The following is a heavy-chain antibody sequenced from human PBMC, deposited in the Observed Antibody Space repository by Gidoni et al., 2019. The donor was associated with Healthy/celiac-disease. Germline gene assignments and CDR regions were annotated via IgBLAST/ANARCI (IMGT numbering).Heavy chain of an antibody. Sequence: EVQLVECGGGLVQPGRSQRTSWQASGFTFDDYAMHWVRQAPGKGPEWVSGISWNSGSIGYADSVKGRFTISRDNAKNSLYLQMNSLRAEDTALYYCAKDRAGTRYYYYGMDVWGQGTTVTVSS. CDR3: AKDRAGTRYYYYGMDV. V-gene: IGHV3-9*01. J-gene: IGHJ6*02. CDR1: GFTFDDYA. CDR2: ISWNSGSI. D-gene: IGHD1-7*01.